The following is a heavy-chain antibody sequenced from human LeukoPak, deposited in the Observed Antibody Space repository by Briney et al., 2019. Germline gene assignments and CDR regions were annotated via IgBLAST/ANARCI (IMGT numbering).Heavy chain of an antibody. J-gene: IGHJ4*02. CDR1: GGTFSSYA. V-gene: IGHV1-69*05. CDR3: ARVWRDYYDSSGHHYFDY. D-gene: IGHD3-22*01. CDR2: IIPIFGTA. Sequence: SVKVSCKASGGTFSSYAISWVRQAPGQGLEWMGGIIPIFGTANYAQKFQGRVTMTTDTSTSTAYMELRSMRSDDTAVYYCARVWRDYYDSSGHHYFDYWGQGTLVTVSS.